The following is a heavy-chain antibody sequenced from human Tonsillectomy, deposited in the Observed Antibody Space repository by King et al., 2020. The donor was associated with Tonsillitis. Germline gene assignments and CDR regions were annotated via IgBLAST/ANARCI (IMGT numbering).Heavy chain of an antibody. CDR2: IWYDGRNK. CDR1: GFTFSSYG. J-gene: IGHJ3*02. Sequence: VQLVESGGGVVQPGRSLRLSCAASGFTFSSYGMHWVRQAPGKGLEWVAVIWYDGRNKYYTDSVKGRFTISRDNSKNTLYLNMNSLRPEDTAIYYCARVEEIDTYRGGFDSWGQGTMVTVSS. D-gene: IGHD2-21*01. CDR3: ARVEEIDTYRGGFDS. V-gene: IGHV3-33*08.